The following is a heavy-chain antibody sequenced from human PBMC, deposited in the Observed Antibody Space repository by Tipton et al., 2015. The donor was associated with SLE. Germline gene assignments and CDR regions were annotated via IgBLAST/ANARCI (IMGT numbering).Heavy chain of an antibody. CDR3: ARSGSYPYYYYYMDV. V-gene: IGHV1-69*01. Sequence: QLVQSGAELKKPGASVKVSCKASGYTFINYGITWVRQAPGQGLEWMGGIIPIFGTANYAQKFQGRVTITADESTSTAYMELSSLRSEDTAVYYCARSGSYPYYYYYMDVWGKGTTVTVSS. J-gene: IGHJ6*03. D-gene: IGHD1-26*01. CDR2: IIPIFGTA. CDR1: GYTFINYG.